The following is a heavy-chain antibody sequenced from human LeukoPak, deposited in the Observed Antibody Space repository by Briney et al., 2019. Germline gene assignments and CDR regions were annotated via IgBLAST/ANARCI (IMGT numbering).Heavy chain of an antibody. D-gene: IGHD1-26*01. CDR2: IYYSGST. J-gene: IGHJ4*02. CDR3: ARGYSGSYGRFDY. V-gene: IGHV4-61*08. Sequence: SETLSLTCAVSGGSISSGGYYWSWIRQPPGKGLEWIGYIYYSGSTSYNPSLKSRVTISVDTSKNQFSLKLSSVTAADTAVYYCARGYSGSYGRFDYWGQGTLVTVSS. CDR1: GGSISSGGYY.